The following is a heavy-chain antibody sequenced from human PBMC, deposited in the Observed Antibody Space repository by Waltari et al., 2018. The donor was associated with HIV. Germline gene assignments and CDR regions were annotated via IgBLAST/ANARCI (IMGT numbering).Heavy chain of an antibody. D-gene: IGHD6-6*01. J-gene: IGHJ6*02. CDR1: GFSFNNYG. V-gene: IGHV3-33*01. CDR2: IWYDGSKK. Sequence: QVQLVESGGGVVQPGRSLRLSCAASGFSFNNYGMDWVRQAPGKGLGLVAVIWYDGSKKYYADSAKGRFTISRDNSKNTLYLQINSPRVEDTAVYFCVRTRLGGDGMDVWGQGTTVTVS. CDR3: VRTRLGGDGMDV.